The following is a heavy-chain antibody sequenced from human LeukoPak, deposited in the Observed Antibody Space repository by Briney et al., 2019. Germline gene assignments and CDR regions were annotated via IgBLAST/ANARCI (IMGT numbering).Heavy chain of an antibody. CDR3: ARERDVVVIAAPAY. CDR1: VYTFTTSG. CDR2: ISASNSIT. D-gene: IGHD2-15*01. Sequence: GAPLKVSSKASVYTFTTSGVSCGRQAPGHGLQWRGGISASNSITNYAQNLHCRVTMTTDTYTSTAYMELRSLRSDDTAVYYCARERDVVVIAAPAYWGQGTLVTVSS. J-gene: IGHJ4*02. V-gene: IGHV1-18*01.